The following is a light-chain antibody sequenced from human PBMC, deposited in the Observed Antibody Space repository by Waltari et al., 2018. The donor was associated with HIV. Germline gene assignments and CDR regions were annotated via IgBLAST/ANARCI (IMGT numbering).Light chain of an antibody. CDR2: ETS. V-gene: IGKV1-33*01. CDR3: QQYDSAPYT. J-gene: IGKJ2*01. CDR1: HYLSQY. Sequence: DIQMTQSPSSLFASVGDRVHITCQASHYLSQYLNWDQHRPGKAPTLLIYETSNWQAGFSSRFSGRGSGTDVTLTVNNVQPEDFGTYFCQQYDSAPYTFGQGTKL.